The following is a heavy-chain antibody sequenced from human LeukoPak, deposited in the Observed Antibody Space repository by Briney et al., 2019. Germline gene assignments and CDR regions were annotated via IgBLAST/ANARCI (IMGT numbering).Heavy chain of an antibody. CDR1: GYTFTDYD. D-gene: IGHD6-13*01. J-gene: IGHJ5*02. CDR2: MSPNNGNT. Sequence: ASVKVSCKASGYTFTDYDINWVRQATGQGLEWMGWMSPNNGNTGYAQNFQGRVTMTRNTSISTAYMELSSLRSEDTAVYYCARGVGAAAGTGGWFDPWGQGTLVNVSS. CDR3: ARGVGAAAGTGGWFDP. V-gene: IGHV1-8*01.